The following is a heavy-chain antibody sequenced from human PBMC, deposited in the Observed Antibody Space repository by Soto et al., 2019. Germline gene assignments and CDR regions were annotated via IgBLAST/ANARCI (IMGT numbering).Heavy chain of an antibody. D-gene: IGHD3-16*02. V-gene: IGHV3-15*01. CDR2: IKSKTDGGTT. J-gene: IGHJ3*02. CDR3: TTGRADYIWGSYRGTRRGHAFDI. Sequence: GGSLRLSCAASGFTFSNAWMSWVRQAPGKGLEWVGRIKSKTDGGTTDYAAPVKGRFTISREDSKKTRYLQMNSLKTEATAVYYCTTGRADYIWGSYRGTRRGHAFDIWGQGTMVTVSS. CDR1: GFTFSNAW.